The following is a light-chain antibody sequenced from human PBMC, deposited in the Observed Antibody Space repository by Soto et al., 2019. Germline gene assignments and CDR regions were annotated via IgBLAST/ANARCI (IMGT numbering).Light chain of an antibody. CDR1: QSVSSN. V-gene: IGKV3-15*01. J-gene: IGKJ1*01. Sequence: EIVMTQSPATLSVSPXEXXTLSCRASQSVSSNLAWYQQKPGQAPRLLIYGASTRATGIPARFSGSGSGTEFTLTISSLQSEDFAVYYCQQYNNWPWTFGQGTKVEIK. CDR2: GAS. CDR3: QQYNNWPWT.